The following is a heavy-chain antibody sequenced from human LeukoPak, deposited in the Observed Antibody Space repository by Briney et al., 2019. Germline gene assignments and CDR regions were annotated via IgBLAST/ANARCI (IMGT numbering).Heavy chain of an antibody. CDR1: GGSVSSGSYY. Sequence: SETLSLTCTVSGGSVSSGSYYWSWIRQPPGKGLEWIGYIYYSGSTNYNPSLKSRVTISVDTSKNQFSLKLSSVTAADTAVYYCARGWGSGWYLDYWGQGTLVTVSS. CDR2: IYYSGST. CDR3: ARGWGSGWYLDY. J-gene: IGHJ4*02. D-gene: IGHD6-19*01. V-gene: IGHV4-61*01.